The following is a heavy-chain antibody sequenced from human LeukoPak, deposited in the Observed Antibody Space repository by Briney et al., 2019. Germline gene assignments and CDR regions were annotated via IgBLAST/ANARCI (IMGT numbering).Heavy chain of an antibody. J-gene: IGHJ4*02. CDR2: IKQDGSEK. CDR3: ARVSWLRPPRFDY. D-gene: IGHD3-9*01. Sequence: PGGSLRLSCAASGFTFSSYWMSWVRQAPGKGLEGVANIKQDGSEKYYVDSVKGRFTISRDNDKNSLYLQMNSLRAEDTAVYYCARVSWLRPPRFDYWGQGTLVTVSS. CDR1: GFTFSSYW. V-gene: IGHV3-7*01.